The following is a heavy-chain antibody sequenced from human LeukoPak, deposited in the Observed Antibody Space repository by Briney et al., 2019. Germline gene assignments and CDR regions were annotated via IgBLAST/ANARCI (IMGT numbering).Heavy chain of an antibody. J-gene: IGHJ4*02. V-gene: IGHV5-51*01. CDR3: ARVADTYDSSGYYYGFDY. Sequence: GESLKISCKGSGYSFTDYWIGWVRQMPGKGLEWMGIIYPGDSDTRYSPSFQGQVTISADKSISTAYLQWSSLKASDTAMYYCARVADTYDSSGYYYGFDYWGQGTLVTVSS. CDR1: GYSFTDYW. D-gene: IGHD3-22*01. CDR2: IYPGDSDT.